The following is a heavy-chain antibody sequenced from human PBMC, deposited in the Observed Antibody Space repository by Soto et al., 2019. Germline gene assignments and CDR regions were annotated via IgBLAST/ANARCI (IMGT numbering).Heavy chain of an antibody. J-gene: IGHJ6*01. CDR2: IIPIFGTA. V-gene: IGHV1-69*12. CDR1: GGTFSSYA. D-gene: IGHD1-7*01. CDR3: AGPPELTRIYYYYGMDV. Sequence: QVQLVQSGAEVKKPGSSVKVSCKASGGTFSSYAISWVRQAPGQGLEWMGGIIPIFGTANYPQKFQGRVTITADESTSTAYMELSSLRSEDTAVYYCAGPPELTRIYYYYGMDVWGKGPRSPSPQ.